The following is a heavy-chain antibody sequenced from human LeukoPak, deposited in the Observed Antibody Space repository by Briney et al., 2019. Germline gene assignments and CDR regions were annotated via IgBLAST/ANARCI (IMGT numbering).Heavy chain of an antibody. CDR3: ATGTVYPDAFDI. D-gene: IGHD2-2*02. J-gene: IGHJ3*02. CDR1: GGTFNNFA. CDR2: IIPMSGTA. Sequence: ASVKVSCKASGGTFNNFAISWVRQAPGQGLEWVGGIIPMSGTANYAQKFQGRVTITADESTSTAYMELSSLRSEDTAVYYCATGTVYPDAFDIWGQGTMVTVSS. V-gene: IGHV1-69*13.